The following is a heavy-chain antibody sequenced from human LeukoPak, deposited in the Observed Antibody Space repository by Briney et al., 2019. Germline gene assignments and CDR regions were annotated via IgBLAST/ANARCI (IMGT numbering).Heavy chain of an antibody. V-gene: IGHV4-4*07. CDR1: GGSISSYY. J-gene: IGHJ3*02. D-gene: IGHD3-10*01. Sequence: SETLSLTCTVSGGSISSYYWSWIRQPAGEGLEWIGGIYTSGSTNYNPSLKSRVTRSVDKSKNQFSLKLSSVTGADTAVYYCARSPSGSGRAFDIWGQGTMVTVSS. CDR3: ARSPSGSGRAFDI. CDR2: IYTSGST.